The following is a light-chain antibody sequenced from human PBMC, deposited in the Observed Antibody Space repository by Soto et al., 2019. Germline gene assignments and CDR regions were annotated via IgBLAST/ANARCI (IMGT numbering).Light chain of an antibody. CDR3: QQYDSSPIT. CDR2: GAS. V-gene: IGKV3-20*01. CDR1: QSVSSSY. Sequence: EIVLTQSPGTLSLSPGERATLSGRASQSVSSSYLAGYQQKPGQAPSLLIYGASRRATGIPDRFSGSGSGTDFTLTISRLETEDCAVYYGQQYDSSPITFGQATRVEIK. J-gene: IGKJ5*01.